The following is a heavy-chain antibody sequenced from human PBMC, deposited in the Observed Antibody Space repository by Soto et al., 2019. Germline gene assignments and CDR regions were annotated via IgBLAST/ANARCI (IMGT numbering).Heavy chain of an antibody. CDR2: ISGSGGST. CDR3: AKDGVGYCSSTSCQDRPKPVYYYYYYMDV. D-gene: IGHD2-2*01. Sequence: EVQLLESGGGLVQPGGSLRLSWAASGFTFSSYAMSWVRQAPGKGLEWVSAISGSGGSTYYADSVKGRFTISRDNSKNTLYLQMYSLRAEHTAVYYCAKDGVGYCSSTSCQDRPKPVYYYYYYMDVWGKGTTVTVSS. V-gene: IGHV3-23*01. CDR1: GFTFSSYA. J-gene: IGHJ6*03.